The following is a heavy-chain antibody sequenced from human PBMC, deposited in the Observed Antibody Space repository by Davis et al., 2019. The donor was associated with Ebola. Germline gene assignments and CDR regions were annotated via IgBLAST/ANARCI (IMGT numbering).Heavy chain of an antibody. J-gene: IGHJ4*02. CDR2: IYYSGST. CDR3: ASEDRAGGTFDY. D-gene: IGHD3-16*01. Sequence: MPSETLSLTCTVSGGSISSSSYYWGWIRQPPGKGLEWIGSIYYSGSTYYNPSLESRVTMSVDTSKNHFSLRLSSVTAADTAVYYCASEDRAGGTFDYWGQGTLVTVSS. V-gene: IGHV4-39*02. CDR1: GGSISSSSYY.